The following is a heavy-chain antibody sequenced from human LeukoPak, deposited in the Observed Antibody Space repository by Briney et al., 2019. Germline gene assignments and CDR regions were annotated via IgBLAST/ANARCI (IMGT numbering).Heavy chain of an antibody. CDR2: ISGSGGST. V-gene: IGHV3-23*01. CDR1: GFTFSDYA. J-gene: IGHJ4*02. CDR3: AKEGCTSTTCYSNC. D-gene: IGHD2-2*01. Sequence: PGGSLRLSCAASGFTFSDYAMSWVRQAPGKGLEWVSAISGSGGSTYYTDSVKGRFTISRDNSKNTLFLQTNSLRAEDTAVYYCAKEGCTSTTCYSNCWGQGTLVTVSS.